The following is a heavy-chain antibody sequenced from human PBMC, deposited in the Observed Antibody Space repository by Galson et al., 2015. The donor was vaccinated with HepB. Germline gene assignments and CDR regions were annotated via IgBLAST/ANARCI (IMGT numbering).Heavy chain of an antibody. CDR2: IIPILGIA. Sequence: SVKVSCKASGGTFSSYTISWVRQAPGQGLEWMGRIIPILGIANYAQKFQGRVTITADKSTSTAYMELSSLRSEDTAVYYCARVGYYDSSGYYPFDYWGQGTLVTVSS. CDR3: ARVGYYDSSGYYPFDY. V-gene: IGHV1-69*02. CDR1: GGTFSSYT. J-gene: IGHJ4*02. D-gene: IGHD3-22*01.